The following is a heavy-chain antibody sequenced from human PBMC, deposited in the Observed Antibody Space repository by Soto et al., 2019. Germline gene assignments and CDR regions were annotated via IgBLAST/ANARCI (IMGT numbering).Heavy chain of an antibody. CDR2: IIPIFGTA. CDR3: ARDGGYYGGNSGDFDY. V-gene: IGHV1-69*01. Sequence: QVQLVQSGAEVKKPGSSVKVSCKASGGTFSSYAISWVRQAPGQGLEWMGGIIPIFGTANYAQKFQVRVTITADESTSTAYVELSSLRSEDTAVYYCARDGGYYGGNSGDFDYWGQGTLVTVSS. D-gene: IGHD4-17*01. CDR1: GGTFSSYA. J-gene: IGHJ4*02.